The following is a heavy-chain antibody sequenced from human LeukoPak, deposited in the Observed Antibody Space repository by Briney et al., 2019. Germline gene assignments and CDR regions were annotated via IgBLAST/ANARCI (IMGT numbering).Heavy chain of an antibody. CDR3: ARVDTTTYYYYGMDV. J-gene: IGHJ6*02. CDR1: GYTFTSYA. V-gene: IGHV1-3*01. CDR2: INAGNGNT. Sequence: ASVKVSCKASGYTFTSYAMHWVRQAPGQGLEWMGWINAGNGNTKYSQKFQGRVTITRDTSASTAYMELSSLRSEDTAVYYCARVDTTTYYYYGMDVWGQGTTVTVSS. D-gene: IGHD1-26*01.